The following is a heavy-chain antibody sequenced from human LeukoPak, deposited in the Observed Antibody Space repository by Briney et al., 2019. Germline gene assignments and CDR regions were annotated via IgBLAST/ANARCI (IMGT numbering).Heavy chain of an antibody. V-gene: IGHV3-30*02. CDR1: GLTFSSYG. D-gene: IGHD6-19*01. Sequence: PGGSLRLSCAASGLTFSSYGMHWVRQAPGKGLEWVAFIRYDGSNKYYADSVKGRFTISRDNSKNTLYLQMNSLRAEDTAVYYCARGSIAVAGRGYFDYWGQGTLVTVSS. J-gene: IGHJ4*02. CDR3: ARGSIAVAGRGYFDY. CDR2: IRYDGSNK.